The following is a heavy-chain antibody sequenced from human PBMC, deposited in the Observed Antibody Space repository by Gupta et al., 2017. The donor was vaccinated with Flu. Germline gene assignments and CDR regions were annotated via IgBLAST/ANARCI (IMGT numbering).Heavy chain of an antibody. D-gene: IGHD6-19*01. Sequence: EVQLVESGGDLVQPGGSLRLSCAASGFTFRAHSMDWVRQAPGKGLEWVGRIKDKGNSYATQYAASVKGRFTISRDDSNNSLYLQMNSLKSEDTAVYYCARAYSSAYHSPGYWGQGALVTVSS. CDR3: ARAYSSAYHSPGY. CDR2: IKDKGNSYAT. V-gene: IGHV3-72*01. CDR1: GFTFRAHS. J-gene: IGHJ4*02.